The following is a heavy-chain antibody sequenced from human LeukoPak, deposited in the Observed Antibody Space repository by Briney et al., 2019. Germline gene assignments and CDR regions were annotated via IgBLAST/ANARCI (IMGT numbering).Heavy chain of an antibody. Sequence: GGSLRLSCAASGFTFSSYAMHWVRQAPGKGLEWVAVTSYDGSNKYYADSVKGRFTISRDNSKNTLYLQMNSLRAEDTAAYYCARGSGYYYALDYWGQGTLVTVSS. CDR3: ARGSGYYYALDY. D-gene: IGHD3-22*01. J-gene: IGHJ4*02. CDR1: GFTFSSYA. CDR2: TSYDGSNK. V-gene: IGHV3-30-3*01.